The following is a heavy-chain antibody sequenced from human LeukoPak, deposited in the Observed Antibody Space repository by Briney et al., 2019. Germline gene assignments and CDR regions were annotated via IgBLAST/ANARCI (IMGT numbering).Heavy chain of an antibody. CDR1: GYTFTSCG. CDR2: ISAYNGNT. D-gene: IGHD3/OR15-3a*01. CDR3: ARDSSDFWPEGWFDP. V-gene: IGHV1-18*01. J-gene: IGHJ5*02. Sequence: ASVKVSCKASGYTFTSCGISWVRQAPGQGLEWMGWISAYNGNTNYAQKLQGRVTMTTDTSTSTAYMELRSLRSDDTAVYYCARDSSDFWPEGWFDPWGQGTLVTVSS.